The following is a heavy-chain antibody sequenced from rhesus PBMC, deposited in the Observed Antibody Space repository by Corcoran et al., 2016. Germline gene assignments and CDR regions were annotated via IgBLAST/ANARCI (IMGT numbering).Heavy chain of an antibody. CDR3: ARGNYVNGLDS. D-gene: IGHD4-17*01. V-gene: IGHV4-93*01. J-gene: IGHJ6*01. CDR2: IYGSGGST. Sequence: QVQLQETGPTVVKPSETLSPTCAVSGGPIRSGNWWTWIRQSPGKGLEWIGGIYGSGGSTEYNPTLKSRVTLSKDTSKNQFSLGLRSVTAADSAIFYCARGNYVNGLDSWGQGVVVTVSS. CDR1: GGPIRSGNW.